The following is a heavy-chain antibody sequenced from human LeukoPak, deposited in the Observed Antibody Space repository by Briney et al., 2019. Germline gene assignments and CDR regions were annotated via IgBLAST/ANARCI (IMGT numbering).Heavy chain of an antibody. J-gene: IGHJ5*02. CDR2: IYYSESP. D-gene: IGHD6-13*01. CDR1: GGSIRSYY. CDR3: ARQPVGSRHWFDP. V-gene: IGHV4-59*08. Sequence: SETLSLTCTVSGGSIRSYYWSWIRQPPGKGLEWIGHIYYSESPNYNPSLKSRLTISVDTSKNQFSLRLSSVTAADTAVYYCARQPVGSRHWFDPWGQGTLVAVSS.